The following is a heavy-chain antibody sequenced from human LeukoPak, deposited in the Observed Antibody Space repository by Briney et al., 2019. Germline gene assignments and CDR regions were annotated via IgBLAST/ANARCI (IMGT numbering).Heavy chain of an antibody. D-gene: IGHD3-22*01. CDR2: IIPILGIA. V-gene: IGHV1-69*04. Sequence: ASVKVSCKASGGTFSSYAISWVRQAPGQGLEWMGRIIPILGIANYAQKFQGRVTITADKSTSTAYMELSSLRSEDTAVYYCARVGYYDSSGYYSTNNWFDPWGQGTLVTVSS. J-gene: IGHJ5*02. CDR1: GGTFSSYA. CDR3: ARVGYYDSSGYYSTNNWFDP.